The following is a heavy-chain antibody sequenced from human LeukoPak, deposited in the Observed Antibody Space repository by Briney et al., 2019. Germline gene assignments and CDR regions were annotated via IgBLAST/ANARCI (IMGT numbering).Heavy chain of an antibody. CDR1: DDSFSSHY. J-gene: IGHJ3*02. V-gene: IGHV4-59*11. D-gene: IGHD4-17*01. CDR2: ISYIGST. CDR3: ARDLVTVTKGFDI. Sequence: SETLSLTCAVSDDSFSSHYWTWIRQPPGKGLEWSGYISYIGSTNYNPTLKSSVTISIDTSRHQFSLRLSSVTAADTAVYYCARDLVTVTKGFDIWGQGTMVSVSS.